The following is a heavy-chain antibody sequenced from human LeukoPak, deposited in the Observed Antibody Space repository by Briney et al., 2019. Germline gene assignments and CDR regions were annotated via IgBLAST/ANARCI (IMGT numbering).Heavy chain of an antibody. CDR1: GASISGYY. CDR2: IYTSGST. CDR3: ARAHSRSGENWFDP. V-gene: IGHV4-4*07. J-gene: IGHJ5*02. Sequence: SETLSLTCTVSGASISGYYWTWIRQPAGKGLEWIGRIYTSGSTNYNPSLKSRVTMSVDTSKNQFSLKLSSVTAADTAVYYCARAHSRSGENWFDPWGQGTLVTVSS. D-gene: IGHD2-15*01.